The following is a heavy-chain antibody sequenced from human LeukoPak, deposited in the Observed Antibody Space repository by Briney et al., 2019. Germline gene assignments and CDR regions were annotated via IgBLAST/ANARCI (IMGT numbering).Heavy chain of an antibody. J-gene: IGHJ5*02. D-gene: IGHD5-24*01. Sequence: GGSLRLSCAAPGFTFSSYAMSWVRQAPGKGLEWVSAISGSGGSTYYADSVKGRFTISRDNSKNTLYLQMNSLRAEDTAVYYCARITGGNWFDPWGQGTLVTVSS. CDR3: ARITGGNWFDP. CDR1: GFTFSSYA. V-gene: IGHV3-23*01. CDR2: ISGSGGST.